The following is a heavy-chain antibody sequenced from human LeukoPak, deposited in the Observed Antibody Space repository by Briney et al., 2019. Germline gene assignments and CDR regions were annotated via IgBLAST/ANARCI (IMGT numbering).Heavy chain of an antibody. D-gene: IGHD6-13*01. CDR3: AKVETAAAATLRGFDY. J-gene: IGHJ4*02. Sequence: TGGSLRLSCAASGFTFSSYAMSWVRQAPGKGLEWVPSIGGSGGSTYYADSVKGRFTISRDNSKNTLYLQMNSLRAEDTAVYYCAKVETAAAATLRGFDYWGQGTLVTVSS. CDR1: GFTFSSYA. V-gene: IGHV3-23*01. CDR2: IGGSGGST.